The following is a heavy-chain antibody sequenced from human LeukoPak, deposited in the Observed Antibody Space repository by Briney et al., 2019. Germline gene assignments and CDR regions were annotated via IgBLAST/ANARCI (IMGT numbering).Heavy chain of an antibody. CDR2: ISGSGGST. CDR3: AKDEHIVVVTATLY. V-gene: IGHV3-23*01. CDR1: GFTFSSYA. Sequence: GGSLRLSCAASGFTFSSYAMSWVRQAPGKGLGWVSAISGSGGSTYYADSVKGRFTISRDNSKNTLYLQMNSLRAEDTAVYYCAKDEHIVVVTATLYWGQGTLVTVSS. J-gene: IGHJ4*02. D-gene: IGHD2-21*02.